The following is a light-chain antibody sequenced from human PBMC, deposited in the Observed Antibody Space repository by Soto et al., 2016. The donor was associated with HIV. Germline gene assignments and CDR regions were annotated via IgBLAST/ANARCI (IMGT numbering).Light chain of an antibody. CDR3: QAWDTNIVL. CDR1: KLGDKY. J-gene: IGLJ2*01. V-gene: IGLV3-1*01. Sequence: SYELTRPPSVSVSPGQTASITCSGDKLGDKYVSWFQQEPGQSPVLVVYQDNKRPSGIPARFSASNSGNTATLTISGTQAMDEADYYCQAWDTNIVLFGGGTKLTVL. CDR2: QDN.